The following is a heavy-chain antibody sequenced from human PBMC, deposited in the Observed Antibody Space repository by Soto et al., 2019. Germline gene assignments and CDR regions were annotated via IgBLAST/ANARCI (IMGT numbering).Heavy chain of an antibody. V-gene: IGHV1-2*04. D-gene: IGHD6-6*01. CDR3: ARDLIAARPGYYYYYGMDV. CDR2: INPNSGGT. CDR1: GYTFTGYY. Sequence: ASVKVSCKASGYTFTGYYMHWVRQAPGQGLEWMGWINPNSGGTNYAQKFQGWVTMTRDTSISTAYMELSRLRSDDTAVYYCARDLIAARPGYYYYYGMDVWGQGTKVTV. J-gene: IGHJ6*02.